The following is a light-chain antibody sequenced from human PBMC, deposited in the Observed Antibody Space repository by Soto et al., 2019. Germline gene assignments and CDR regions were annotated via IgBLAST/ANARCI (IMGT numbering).Light chain of an antibody. V-gene: IGKV1D-12*01. Sequence: DIQMTQYPSSVSASIGDTVTITCRASQDISTLLAWYQQKPGKAPKLLIYGASTLESGVPSRFSGRGSGTDFTLTISSLQPEDFATYFCQQADSFPLTVGGGTKVEIK. J-gene: IGKJ4*01. CDR1: QDISTL. CDR3: QQADSFPLT. CDR2: GAS.